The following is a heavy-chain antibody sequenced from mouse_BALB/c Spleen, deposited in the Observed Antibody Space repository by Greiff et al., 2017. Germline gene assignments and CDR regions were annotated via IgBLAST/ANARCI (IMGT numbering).Heavy chain of an antibody. CDR1: GYSITSDYA. D-gene: IGHD1-2*01. J-gene: IGHJ4*01. V-gene: IGHV3-2*02. CDR2: ISYSGST. Sequence: EVHLVESGPGLVKPSQSLSLTCTVTGYSITSDYAWNWIRQFPGNKLEWMGYISYSGSTSYNPSLKSRISITRDTSKNQFFLQLNSVTTEDTATYYCARNYYGYYAMDYWGQGTSGTVSS. CDR3: ARNYYGYYAMDY.